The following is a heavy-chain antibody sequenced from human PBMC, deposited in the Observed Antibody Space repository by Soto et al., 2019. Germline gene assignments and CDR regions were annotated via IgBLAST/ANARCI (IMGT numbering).Heavy chain of an antibody. J-gene: IGHJ6*02. D-gene: IGHD2-15*01. CDR3: ARLVGGVTAYYYGIDV. CDR1: GGSFSGYY. CDR2: INHSGST. Sequence: PSETLSLTCAVYGGSFSGYYWSWIRQPPGKGLEWIGEINHSGSTNYNPSLKSRVTISVDTSKNQFSLKLSSVTAADTAVYYCARLVGGVTAYYYGIDVRGQGNTVTVCS. V-gene: IGHV4-34*01.